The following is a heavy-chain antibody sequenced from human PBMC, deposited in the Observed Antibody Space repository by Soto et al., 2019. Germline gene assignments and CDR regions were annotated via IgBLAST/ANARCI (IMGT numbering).Heavy chain of an antibody. CDR3: AKRITVFGVGLDAFDI. D-gene: IGHD3-3*01. V-gene: IGHV3-30*18. J-gene: IGHJ3*02. CDR2: ISYDGSNK. Sequence: GGSLRLSCAASGFTFSSYGMHWVRQAPGKGLEWVAVISYDGSNKYYADSVKGRFTISRDNSKNTLYLQMNSLRAEDTAVYYCAKRITVFGVGLDAFDIWGQGTMVTVSS. CDR1: GFTFSSYG.